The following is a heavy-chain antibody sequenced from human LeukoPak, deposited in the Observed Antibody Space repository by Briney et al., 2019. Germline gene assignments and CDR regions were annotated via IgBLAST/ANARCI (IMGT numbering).Heavy chain of an antibody. CDR1: GFTFTNYW. CDR3: ARDWERWLQLGY. V-gene: IGHV3-7*01. D-gene: IGHD5-24*01. CDR2: IEDDGSRK. Sequence: GGSLRLSCAASGFTFTNYWMTWVRQAPGKGLEWVASIEDDGSRKNYGDSVKGRFTISRDNAKNSLYLQMNSLRAEDTAVYYCARDWERWLQLGYWGQGTLVTVSS. J-gene: IGHJ4*02.